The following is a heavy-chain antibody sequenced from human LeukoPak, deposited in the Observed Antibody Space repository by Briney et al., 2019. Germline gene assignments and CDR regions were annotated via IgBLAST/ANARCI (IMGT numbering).Heavy chain of an antibody. CDR2: INHSGST. CDR3: ARGNGYNAY. V-gene: IGHV4-34*01. Sequence: PSETLSLTCAVYGGSFSNYYWSWIRQPPGKGLEWIGEINHSGSTNYNPSLKSRVTISVDTSKNQFSLKLSSVTAADTAVYYCARGNGYNAYWGQGTLVTVSS. CDR1: GGSFSNYY. J-gene: IGHJ4*02. D-gene: IGHD5-24*01.